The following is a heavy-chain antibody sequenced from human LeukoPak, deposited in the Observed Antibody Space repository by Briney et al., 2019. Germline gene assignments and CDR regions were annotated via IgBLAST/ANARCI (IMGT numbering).Heavy chain of an antibody. V-gene: IGHV4-59*08. CDR1: GGSISSYY. CDR2: IYYSGST. D-gene: IGHD4-23*01. CDR3: ARSDYGGNFPFDY. Sequence: PSETLSLTCTVSGGSISSYYWSWIRQPPGKGLEWIGYIYYSGSTNYNPSLKSRVTISVDTSKNQFSLKLSSVTAADTAVYYCARSDYGGNFPFDYWGQGTLVTVSP. J-gene: IGHJ4*02.